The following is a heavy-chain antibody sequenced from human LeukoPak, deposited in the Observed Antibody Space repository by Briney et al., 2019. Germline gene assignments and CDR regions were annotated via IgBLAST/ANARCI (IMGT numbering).Heavy chain of an antibody. Sequence: ASVKVSCKASGYTFTSYYMHWVRQAPGQGLEWMGIINPSGGSTSYAQKFRGRATMTRDTSTSTVYMELSSLRSEDTAVYYCARDCGGDCYSRYFQHWGQGTLVTVSS. D-gene: IGHD2-21*02. CDR3: ARDCGGDCYSRYFQH. CDR1: GYTFTSYY. V-gene: IGHV1-46*01. J-gene: IGHJ1*01. CDR2: INPSGGST.